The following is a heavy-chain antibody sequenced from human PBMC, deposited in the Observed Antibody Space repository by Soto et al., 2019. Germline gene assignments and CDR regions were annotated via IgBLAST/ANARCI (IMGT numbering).Heavy chain of an antibody. J-gene: IGHJ4*02. CDR1: GFTFSSYA. D-gene: IGHD5-12*01. CDR2: ISYDGRNI. V-gene: IGHV3-30*04. CDR3: ARDRMATIGSTADY. Sequence: PGGSLRLSCAASGFTFSSYAVHWVRQAPGKGLEWVAVISYDGRNIYYADFVKGRFTISRDNSKNTLYLQMNSLRTEDTAVYYCARDRMATIGSTADYWGQGTLVTVSS.